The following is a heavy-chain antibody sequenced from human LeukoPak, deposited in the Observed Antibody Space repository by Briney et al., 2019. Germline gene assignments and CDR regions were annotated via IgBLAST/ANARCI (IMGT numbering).Heavy chain of an antibody. Sequence: PGGSLRLSCAASGFSFSGYWMHWVRQAPGKGLVWVSRISSDGSSTNYADSVKGRFTISRDNAKNTLYLQMDSLRAEDTAVYYCARAPMGGYTYTMGSRGQGTLVTVSS. V-gene: IGHV3-74*01. CDR2: ISSDGSST. D-gene: IGHD5-18*01. J-gene: IGHJ4*02. CDR3: ARAPMGGYTYTMGS. CDR1: GFSFSGYW.